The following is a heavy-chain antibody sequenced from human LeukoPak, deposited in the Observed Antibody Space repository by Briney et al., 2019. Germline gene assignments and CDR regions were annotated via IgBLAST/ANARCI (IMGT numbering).Heavy chain of an antibody. CDR1: GYTFISYY. CDR3: AREGTGYSGSHQYFQH. Sequence: ASVKVSCKASGYTFISYYMHWVRQAPGQGLEWMGIISPSGASTTYAPRFQGRVTMTRDTSTSTVYMELSSLRFEDTAVYYCAREGTGYSGSHQYFQHRGQGTLVTVSS. J-gene: IGHJ1*01. V-gene: IGHV1-46*01. D-gene: IGHD1-26*01. CDR2: ISPSGAST.